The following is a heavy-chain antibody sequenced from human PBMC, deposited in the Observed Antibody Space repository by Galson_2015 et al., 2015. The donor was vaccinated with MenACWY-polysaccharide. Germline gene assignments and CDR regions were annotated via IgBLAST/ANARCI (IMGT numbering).Heavy chain of an antibody. Sequence: QSGAEVKKPGESLKISCKGSGYSFSNHWIGWVRQMPGKGLEWMGIIYSSDSDTRYSPSFQGQVSISVDKSISTAYLQWSSLKASDTAMYYCARVSGYYSADYWGQGTLVTVSS. CDR1: GYSFSNHW. CDR2: IYSSDSDT. CDR3: ARVSGYYSADY. J-gene: IGHJ4*02. D-gene: IGHD3-3*01. V-gene: IGHV5-51*01.